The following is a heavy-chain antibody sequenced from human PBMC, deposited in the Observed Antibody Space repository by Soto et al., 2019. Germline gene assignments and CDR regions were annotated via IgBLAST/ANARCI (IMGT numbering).Heavy chain of an antibody. CDR1: GGSFSGYY. D-gene: IGHD3-10*01. CDR3: ARAAPYYYGSGTRFDP. CDR2: INHSGST. V-gene: IGHV4-34*01. J-gene: IGHJ5*02. Sequence: SETLSLTCAVYGGSFSGYYWSWIRQPPGKGLEWIGEINHSGSTNYNPSLKSRVTISVDTSKNQFSLKLSSVTAADTAVYYCARAAPYYYGSGTRFDPWGQGTLVTVSS.